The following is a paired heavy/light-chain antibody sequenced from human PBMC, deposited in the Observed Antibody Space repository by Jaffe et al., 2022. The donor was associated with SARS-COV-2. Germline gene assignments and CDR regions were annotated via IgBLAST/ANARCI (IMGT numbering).Light chain of an antibody. CDR1: TSNIGAGFD. CDR3: QSYDKRLSGHLV. J-gene: IGLJ2*01. CDR2: SDN. Sequence: QSVLTQPPSVSGAPGQRVTISCSGSTSNIGAGFDVHWYQHLPGTAPKLLIYSDNNRPSGVPDRFSGSKSGTSAFLALTGLQAEDEGDYYCQSYDKRLSGHLVFGGGTRLTVL. V-gene: IGLV1-40*01.
Heavy chain of an antibody. CDR2: MFSSGST. J-gene: IGHJ4*02. CDR1: GDSISSSSYY. D-gene: IGHD3-16*02. Sequence: QLQLQESGPRLVKPSETLSLTCTVSGDSISSSSYYWGWVRQPPGKGLEWIGSMFSSGSTYYSPSLRGRVTISADTSKRQFSLKVTSVTAADTATYYCARSRVALLSGFAYWGQGILVTVSS. CDR3: ARSRVALLSGFAY. V-gene: IGHV4-39*01.